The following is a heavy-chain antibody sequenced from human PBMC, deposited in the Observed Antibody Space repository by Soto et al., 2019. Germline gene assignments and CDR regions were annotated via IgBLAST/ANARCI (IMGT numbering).Heavy chain of an antibody. D-gene: IGHD2-21*02. J-gene: IGHJ4*02. CDR1: GFTFSNAW. CDR3: ATCGGDCYLNY. CDR2: IKSKSIGGTV. V-gene: IGHV3-15*01. Sequence: PGGSLRLSCAASGFTFSNAWMNWVRQAPGKGLEWVGRIKSKSIGGTVNYAAPVKGRFTISRDDSGNTLYLQMNSLKTEDTAVYYCATCGGDCYLNYWGQGAPVTVSS.